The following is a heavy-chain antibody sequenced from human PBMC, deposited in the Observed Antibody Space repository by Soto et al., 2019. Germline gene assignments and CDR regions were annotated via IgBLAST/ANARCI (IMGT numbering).Heavy chain of an antibody. Sequence: QVQLVQSGDEVKKPGASVKVSCKASDYIFVNYGIAWVRQAPGQGLEWMGGISPYTGNTHSATKVQGRLTMTTDTSTSTAYMDLGSLTSDDTAVYYCVMVDNYVTPTPQDVWGQGTTVTVSS. CDR3: VMVDNYVTPTPQDV. J-gene: IGHJ6*02. CDR1: DYIFVNYG. D-gene: IGHD3-16*01. CDR2: ISPYTGNT. V-gene: IGHV1-18*01.